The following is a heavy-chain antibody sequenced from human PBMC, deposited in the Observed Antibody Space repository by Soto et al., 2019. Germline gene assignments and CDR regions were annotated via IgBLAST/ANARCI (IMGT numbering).Heavy chain of an antibody. CDR2: IYYSGST. Sequence: QLQLQESGPGLVKPSETLSLTCTVSGGSISSSSYYWGWIRQPPGKGLEWIGSIYYSGSTYYNPSLKGRVTISVATSKNQFSLKLSSVTAADTAVYYCARPHYYGDYGARHWFDPWGQGTLVTVSS. J-gene: IGHJ5*02. V-gene: IGHV4-39*01. CDR3: ARPHYYGDYGARHWFDP. D-gene: IGHD4-17*01. CDR1: GGSISSSSYY.